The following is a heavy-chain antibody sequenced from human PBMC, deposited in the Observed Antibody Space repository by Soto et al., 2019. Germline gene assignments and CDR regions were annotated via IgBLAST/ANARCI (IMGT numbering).Heavy chain of an antibody. J-gene: IGHJ4*02. CDR3: ARDGFVAVAGTCFDY. CDR1: ELTFSSYS. CDR2: ISSSSSYI. V-gene: IGHV3-21*01. D-gene: IGHD6-19*01. Sequence: GVSLRLSCAASELTFSSYSMNWVRQAPGKGLEWVSSISSSSSYIYYADSVKGRFTISRDNAKNSLYLQMNSLRAEDTAVYYCARDGFVAVAGTCFDYWGQGTLVTVSS.